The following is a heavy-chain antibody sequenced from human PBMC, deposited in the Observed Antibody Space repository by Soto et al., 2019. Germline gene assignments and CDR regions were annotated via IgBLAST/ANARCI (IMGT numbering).Heavy chain of an antibody. D-gene: IGHD2-15*01. J-gene: IGHJ5*02. Sequence: PSETLSLTCAVYGVSFSGYYWSWIRQPPGKGLEWIGEINHSGSTNSNPSLKSRVTVSVDTSKNQFSLRLISVTAADTAVYYCARGPYCSGGSCYSKWFDPWGQGTLVTVSS. CDR1: GVSFSGYY. CDR3: ARGPYCSGGSCYSKWFDP. V-gene: IGHV4-34*01. CDR2: INHSGST.